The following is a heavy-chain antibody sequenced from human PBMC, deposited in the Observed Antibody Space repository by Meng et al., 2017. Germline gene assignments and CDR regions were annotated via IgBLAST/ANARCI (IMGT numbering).Heavy chain of an antibody. V-gene: IGHV3-23*01. CDR2: ISASGGTS. Sequence: GQSLKTSCAASEFTFSSYAMCWVRHALGKGLEWVSGISASGGTSNYADSVKGRSTVSRDNSQNTVYLQMKSLRAEDAAVYYCAKETDWTYQPYFYYYGLDVWGQGTTVTVSS. CDR1: EFTFSSYA. J-gene: IGHJ6*02. CDR3: AKETDWTYQPYFYYYGLDV. D-gene: IGHD1-7*01.